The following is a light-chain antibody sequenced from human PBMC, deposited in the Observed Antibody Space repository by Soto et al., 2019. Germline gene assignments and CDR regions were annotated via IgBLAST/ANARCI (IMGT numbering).Light chain of an antibody. CDR2: HVS. CDR3: YSYTTSSTYV. Sequence: QSVLPHPASVSGSRGQSITISCTGTSSDVGGYNYVSWYQQHPAKVPKLMIYHVSNRPSGVSDRFSGSKSGNTASLTISGLQAEDEGDYYCYSYTTSSTYVFGTGTQLTVL. CDR1: SSDVGGYNY. J-gene: IGLJ1*01. V-gene: IGLV2-14*01.